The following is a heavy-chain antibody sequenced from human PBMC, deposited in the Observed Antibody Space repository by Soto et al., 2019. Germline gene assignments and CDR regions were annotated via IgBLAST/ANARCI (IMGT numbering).Heavy chain of an antibody. V-gene: IGHV4-39*01. J-gene: IGHJ3*02. Sequence: QLQLHESGPGLVKPSETLSLTCTVSGGSISSSNYYWGWIRQPPGKGLEWIGNIYYTERTYYNPSLKSRVTISVDTSNNQFSLKLSSVTAVDTAVYYCARLVGGQQRVPAARDAFDIWGQGTMVTVSS. CDR1: GGSISSSNYY. CDR3: ARLVGGQQRVPAARDAFDI. D-gene: IGHD2-2*01. CDR2: IYYTERT.